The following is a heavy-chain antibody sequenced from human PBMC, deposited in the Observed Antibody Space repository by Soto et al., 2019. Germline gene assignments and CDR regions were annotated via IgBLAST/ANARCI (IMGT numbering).Heavy chain of an antibody. Sequence: QVQLVQSGAEVKKPGSSVKVSCKASGGTSSSYTISWVRQAPGQGLEWMGRIIPILGIANYAQKFQGRVTITADKSTSTAYMELSSLRSEDTAVYYCARVASSSWYYFDYWGQGTLVTVSS. CDR2: IIPILGIA. J-gene: IGHJ4*02. D-gene: IGHD6-13*01. CDR1: GGTSSSYT. V-gene: IGHV1-69*02. CDR3: ARVASSSWYYFDY.